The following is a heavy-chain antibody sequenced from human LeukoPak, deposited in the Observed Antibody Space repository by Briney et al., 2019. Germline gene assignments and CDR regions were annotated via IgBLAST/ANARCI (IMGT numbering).Heavy chain of an antibody. V-gene: IGHV4-31*03. D-gene: IGHD5-12*01. Sequence: PSQTLSLTCTVSGGSISSGGYYWSWNRQHPGKGLEWIGYIYYSGSTYYNPSLKSRVTISVDTSKNQFSLKLSSVTAADTAVYYCARDAIRSGYDSPAFDIWVHGTMVTVSS. CDR2: IYYSGST. CDR3: ARDAIRSGYDSPAFDI. CDR1: GGSISSGGYY. J-gene: IGHJ3*02.